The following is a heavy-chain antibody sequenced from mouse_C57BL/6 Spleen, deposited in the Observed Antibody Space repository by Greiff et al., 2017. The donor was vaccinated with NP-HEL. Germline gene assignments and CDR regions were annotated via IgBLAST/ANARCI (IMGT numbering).Heavy chain of an antibody. J-gene: IGHJ3*01. D-gene: IGHD2-3*01. CDR2: IYPGGGYT. CDR3: ARWDDYYWFAY. V-gene: IGHV1-63*01. CDR1: GYTFTNYW. Sequence: QVQLQQSGAELVRPGTSVKMSCKASGYTFTNYWIGWAKQRPGHGLEWIGDIYPGGGYTNYNEKFKGKATLTADKSASTAYMQVSSLTSEDSAIYYCARWDDYYWFAYWGQGTLVTVSA.